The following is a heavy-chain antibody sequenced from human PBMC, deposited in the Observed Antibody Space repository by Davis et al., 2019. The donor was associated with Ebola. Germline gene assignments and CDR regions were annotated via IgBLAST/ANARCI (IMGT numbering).Heavy chain of an antibody. J-gene: IGHJ4*02. CDR1: GFTFSDYY. CDR2: ISSSGSKI. D-gene: IGHD5-24*01. CDR3: ARDRAGDGYNMYYFDY. V-gene: IGHV3-11*01. Sequence: GESLKISCAASGFTFSDYYMSWIRQAPGKGLEWVSYISSSGSKIYYADSVKGRFTISRDHAKNSLYLQMNSLRAEDTAVYYCARDRAGDGYNMYYFDYWGQGTLVTVSS.